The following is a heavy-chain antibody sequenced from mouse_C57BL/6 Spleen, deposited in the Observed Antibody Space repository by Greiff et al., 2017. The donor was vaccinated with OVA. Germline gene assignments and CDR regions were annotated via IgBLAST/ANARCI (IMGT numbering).Heavy chain of an antibody. CDR3: ARETTVWYFDV. J-gene: IGHJ1*03. CDR2: ISYDGSN. Sequence: EVQLQQSGPGLVQPSQSLSLTCSVTGYSIPSGYYWNWIRQFPGNKLEWMGYISYDGSNNYNPSLKNRISITRDTSKHQFFLKLNSVTTEDTAPYYCARETTVWYFDVWGTGTTVTVAS. CDR1: GYSIPSGYY. V-gene: IGHV3-6*01. D-gene: IGHD1-1*01.